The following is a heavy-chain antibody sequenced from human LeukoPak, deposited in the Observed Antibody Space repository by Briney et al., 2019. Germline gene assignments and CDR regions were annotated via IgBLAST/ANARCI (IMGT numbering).Heavy chain of an antibody. CDR2: NSAYNGNT. CDR1: GYTFTSYG. Sequence: ASVKVSCKASGYTFTSYGISWVRQAPGQGLEWMGWNSAYNGNTNYAQKLQGRVTMTTDTSTSTAYMELRSLRSDDTAVYYCARDPGGDYYGSGDIDYWGQGTLVTVSS. D-gene: IGHD3-10*01. V-gene: IGHV1-18*01. J-gene: IGHJ4*02. CDR3: ARDPGGDYYGSGDIDY.